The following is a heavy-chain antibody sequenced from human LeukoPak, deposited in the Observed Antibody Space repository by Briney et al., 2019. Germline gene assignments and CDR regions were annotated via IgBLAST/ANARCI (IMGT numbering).Heavy chain of an antibody. Sequence: GGSLRLSCDASGFTFTTYPMHWVRQAPGKGLEWVAVIYSDGSKQNYADSAKGRFTISRDDSKNTVYLQMNSLRAEDTAVYYCAKDVRSGYFDYWGQGTLVTVSS. D-gene: IGHD3-22*01. CDR3: AKDVRSGYFDY. CDR2: IYSDGSKQ. CDR1: GFTFTTYP. J-gene: IGHJ4*02. V-gene: IGHV3-30*04.